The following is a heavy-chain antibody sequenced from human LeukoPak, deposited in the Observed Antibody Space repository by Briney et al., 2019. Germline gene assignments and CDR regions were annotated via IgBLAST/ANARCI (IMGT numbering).Heavy chain of an antibody. CDR2: ISGSGGST. CDR3: AKDTMGVLRFLEWLSNAFDY. Sequence: PGGSLRLSCAASGFTFSSYAMSWVRQAPGKGLEWVSAISGSGGSTYYADSVKGRFTISRDNSKNTLYLQMNSLRAEDTAVYYCAKDTMGVLRFLEWLSNAFDYWGQGTLVTVSS. D-gene: IGHD3-3*01. V-gene: IGHV3-23*01. J-gene: IGHJ4*02. CDR1: GFTFSSYA.